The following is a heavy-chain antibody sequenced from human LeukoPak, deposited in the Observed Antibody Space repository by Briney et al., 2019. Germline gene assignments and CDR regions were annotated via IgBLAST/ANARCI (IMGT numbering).Heavy chain of an antibody. J-gene: IGHJ4*02. CDR2: ITWNSDTI. V-gene: IGHV3-9*01. CDR3: ARDTDTGNYYGSGSYYSPPGY. Sequence: PGGSLRLSCAASGFTFDDYVMHWVRQAPGKGLEWVSGITWNSDTIAYADSVKGRFSISRDNAQNSVYLQMNSLRSDDTAMYHCARDTDTGNYYGSGSYYSPPGYWGQGTLVTVSS. CDR1: GFTFDDYV. D-gene: IGHD3-10*01.